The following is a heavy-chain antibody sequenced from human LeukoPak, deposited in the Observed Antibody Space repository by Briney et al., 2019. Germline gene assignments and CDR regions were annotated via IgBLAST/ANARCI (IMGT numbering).Heavy chain of an antibody. CDR1: GGSISSYY. D-gene: IGHD3-10*01. Sequence: SETLSLTCTVSGGSISSYYWSWIRQPPEKGLEWIGYIYYSGSTNYNPSLKSRVTISVDTSKNQFSLKLSSVTAADTAVYYCARTYYYGSGSYGFDYWGQGTLVTVSS. V-gene: IGHV4-59*01. J-gene: IGHJ4*02. CDR2: IYYSGST. CDR3: ARTYYYGSGSYGFDY.